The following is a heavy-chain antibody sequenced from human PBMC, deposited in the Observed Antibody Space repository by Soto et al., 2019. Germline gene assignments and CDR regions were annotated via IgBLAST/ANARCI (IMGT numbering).Heavy chain of an antibody. CDR3: ARAKDCSGGRCYREFYFDH. D-gene: IGHD2-15*01. CDR2: ISSGSSTI. CDR1: GFTFSSYS. V-gene: IGHV3-48*01. J-gene: IGHJ4*02. Sequence: GGSLRLSCAASGFTFSSYSMNWVRQAPGKGLEWVSYISSGSSTIFYADSVKGRFTISRDNAKNSLYLQMNSLRAEDTAVYYCARAKDCSGGRCYREFYFDHWGQGTLVTVSS.